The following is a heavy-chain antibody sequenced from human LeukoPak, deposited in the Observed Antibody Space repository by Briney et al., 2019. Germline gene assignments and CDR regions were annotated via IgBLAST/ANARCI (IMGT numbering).Heavy chain of an antibody. CDR1: GFSVSNTY. CDR3: ARSAAPLRYYYAMDV. V-gene: IGHV3-53*04. CDR2: IYSGDSGVST. D-gene: IGHD6-13*01. J-gene: IGHJ6*02. Sequence: PGGSLRLSCAASGFSVSNTYMSWVRQAPGKGLEWVLVIYSGDSGVSTYYADSVKGRFTISRHNSKNTLYLQMSSLRAEDTAVYFCARSAAPLRYYYAMDVWGQGTTVTVCS.